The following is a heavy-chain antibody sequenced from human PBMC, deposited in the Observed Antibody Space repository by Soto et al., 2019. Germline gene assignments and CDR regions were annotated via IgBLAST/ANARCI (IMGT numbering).Heavy chain of an antibody. CDR3: ARIGSIVVAPSAFDI. CDR2: ISSSSSYT. Sequence: GGSLRLSCAASGFTFSDYYMSWIRQAPGKGLEWVSYISSSSSYTNYADSVKGRFTISRDNAKNSLYLQMNSLRAEDTAVYYCARIGSIVVAPSAFDIWGQGTMVTVSS. V-gene: IGHV3-11*06. CDR1: GFTFSDYY. J-gene: IGHJ3*02. D-gene: IGHD3-22*01.